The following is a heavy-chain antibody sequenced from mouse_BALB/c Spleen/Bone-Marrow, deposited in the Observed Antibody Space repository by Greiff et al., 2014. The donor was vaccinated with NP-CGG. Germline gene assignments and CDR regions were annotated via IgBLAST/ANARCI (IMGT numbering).Heavy chain of an antibody. D-gene: IGHD2-4*01. CDR2: IYPGDGDT. CDR3: ARSDYDAFDY. J-gene: IGHJ2*01. V-gene: IGHV1-87*01. Sequence: QVQLKQSGAELARPGASVKLSCKASGYTFTSYWMQWVKQRPGQGLEWIGAIYPGDGDTRYTQKFKGKATLTAGKSSSTAYMQLSSLASEDSAVYYCARSDYDAFDYWGQGTTLTVSS. CDR1: GYTFTSYW.